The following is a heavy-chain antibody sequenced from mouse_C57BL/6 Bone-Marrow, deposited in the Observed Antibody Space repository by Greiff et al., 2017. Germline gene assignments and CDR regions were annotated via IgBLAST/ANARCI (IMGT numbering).Heavy chain of an antibody. V-gene: IGHV7-1*01. CDR3: ARELLWLRRRDY. CDR2: SRNKANDYTT. Sequence: EVQWVESGGGLVQSGRSLRLSCATSGFTFSDFYMEWVRQAPGKGLEWIAASRNKANDYTTEYSASVKGRFIVSRDTSQSILYLQMNALRAEDTAIYYCARELLWLRRRDYWGQGTSVTVSS. CDR1: GFTFSDFY. J-gene: IGHJ4*01. D-gene: IGHD2-2*01.